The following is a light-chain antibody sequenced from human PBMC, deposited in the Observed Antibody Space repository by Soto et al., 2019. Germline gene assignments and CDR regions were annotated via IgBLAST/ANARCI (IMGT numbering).Light chain of an antibody. V-gene: IGKV3-20*01. CDR2: AAS. Sequence: DIVLTQSPGTLSLSPGERATLSCRASRSVSSSNLAWYQQKPAQAPRLLIYAASRRAPGIPERFSGSGSGTDFTLTISRLEPEDFAVYYCQQYLTSPKTFGQGTKVDIK. CDR1: RSVSSSN. J-gene: IGKJ1*01. CDR3: QQYLTSPKT.